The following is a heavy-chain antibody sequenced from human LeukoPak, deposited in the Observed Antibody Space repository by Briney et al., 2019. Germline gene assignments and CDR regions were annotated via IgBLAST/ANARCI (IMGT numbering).Heavy chain of an antibody. CDR1: GGTFSSYA. Sequence: ASVKVSCKASGGTFSSYAISWVRQAPGQGLEWMGGIIPIFGTANYAQKIQGRVTITTDESTSTAYMELSSLRSEDTAVYYCAREPGYSSGWYWFDPWGQGTLVTVSS. J-gene: IGHJ5*02. CDR2: IIPIFGTA. D-gene: IGHD6-19*01. V-gene: IGHV1-69*05. CDR3: AREPGYSSGWYWFDP.